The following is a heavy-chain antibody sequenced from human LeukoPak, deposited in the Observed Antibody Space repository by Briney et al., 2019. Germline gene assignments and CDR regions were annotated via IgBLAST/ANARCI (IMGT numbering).Heavy chain of an antibody. CDR1: GYTFTSYG. Sequence: ASVKVSCKASGYTFTSYGISWVRQAPGQGLEWMGWISAYSGNTNYAQKLQGRVTITTDTSTSTAYMELRSLRSDDTAVYYCARDGGGFGELPFDYWGQGTLVTVSS. J-gene: IGHJ4*02. CDR3: ARDGGGFGELPFDY. D-gene: IGHD3-10*01. CDR2: ISAYSGNT. V-gene: IGHV1-18*01.